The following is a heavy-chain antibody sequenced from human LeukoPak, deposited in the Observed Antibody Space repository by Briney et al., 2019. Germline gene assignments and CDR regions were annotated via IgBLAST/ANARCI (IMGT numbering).Heavy chain of an antibody. V-gene: IGHV1-2*02. CDR3: ARVAGNYAIQLIYFDY. CDR2: INPNSGGT. J-gene: IGHJ4*02. D-gene: IGHD1-7*01. CDR1: GYTFTGYY. Sequence: ASVKVSCKASGYTFTGYYMHWVRQAPGQGLEWMGWINPNSGGTNYAQKFQGRVTMTRDTSISTAYMELSRLRSDDTAVYYCARVAGNYAIQLIYFDYWGQGTLVTVSS.